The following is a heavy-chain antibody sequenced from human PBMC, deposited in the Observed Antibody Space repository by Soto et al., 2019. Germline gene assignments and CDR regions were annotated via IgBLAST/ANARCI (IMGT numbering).Heavy chain of an antibody. CDR3: ERSAFPQRAGAWDY. CDR1: GGIFSSYP. Sequence: QVQLVQSGAEVRKPGSSVKVSCKASGGIFSSYPIGWVRQAPGQGLEWMGGIIPIFGITNYVHRFQGRITITADESTSTAYMDLISLTSEDTAVYYCERSAFPQRAGAWDYWGQGTLVTDSS. CDR2: IIPIFGIT. J-gene: IGHJ4*02. D-gene: IGHD6-19*01. V-gene: IGHV1-69*01.